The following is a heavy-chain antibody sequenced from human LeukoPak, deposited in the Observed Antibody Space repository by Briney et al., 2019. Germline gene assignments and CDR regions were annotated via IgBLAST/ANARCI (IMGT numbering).Heavy chain of an antibody. J-gene: IGHJ6*03. CDR3: AKGVGREYYYYMDV. V-gene: IGHV3-7*01. CDR1: GITFRSLW. Sequence: AGGSLRLSCAVSGITFRSLWMNWVRQAPGKGLEWVANINPDGSEKYYVDSVEGRFTISRDNAKNSLYLQMNSLRVEDTAIYYCAKGVGREYYYYMDVWGKGTTVTVSS. CDR2: INPDGSEK.